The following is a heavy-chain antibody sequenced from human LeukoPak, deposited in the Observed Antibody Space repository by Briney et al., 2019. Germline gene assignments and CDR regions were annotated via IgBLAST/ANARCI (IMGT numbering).Heavy chain of an antibody. CDR2: IYYSGRT. CDR3: ARDPRPNCSSTSCYSN. V-gene: IGHV4-31*03. Sequence: SQTLSLTCTVSGGSISSGGYYWSWIRQHPGKGLEWIGYIYYSGRTYYNPSHKSRVTISVDTSKNQFSLKLSSVTAADTAAYYCARDPRPNCSSTSCYSNWGQGTLVTVSS. CDR1: GGSISSGGYY. J-gene: IGHJ4*02. D-gene: IGHD2-2*01.